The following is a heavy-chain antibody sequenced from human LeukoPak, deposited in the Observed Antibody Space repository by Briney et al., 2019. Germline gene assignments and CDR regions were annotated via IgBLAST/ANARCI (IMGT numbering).Heavy chain of an antibody. V-gene: IGHV3-21*01. Sequence: KTGGSLRLSCAASGFTFSSYSMNWVRQAPGKGLEWVSSISSSSSYIYYAHSVKGRFTISRDNAKNSLYLQMNSLRAEDTALYYCASVDYYGSGNYYNDVDYWGQGTLVTVSS. CDR1: GFTFSSYS. D-gene: IGHD3-10*01. J-gene: IGHJ4*02. CDR3: ASVDYYGSGNYYNDVDY. CDR2: ISSSSSYI.